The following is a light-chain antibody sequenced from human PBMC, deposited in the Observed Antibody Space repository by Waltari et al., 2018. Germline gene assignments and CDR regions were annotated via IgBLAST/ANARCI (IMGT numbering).Light chain of an antibody. V-gene: IGLV2-14*01. CDR3: SSYRGSKTLLYV. CDR2: EVT. CDR1: SSDVGGYNY. Sequence: QSALTQPASVSGSPGQSITIPCTGTSSDVGGYNYFPWYQQYPAKAPKLIIYEVTNRPAGVSNRCSGPTSGNTASLTISGLQSEDEADYFCSSYRGSKTLLYVFGTGTTVTVL. J-gene: IGLJ1*01.